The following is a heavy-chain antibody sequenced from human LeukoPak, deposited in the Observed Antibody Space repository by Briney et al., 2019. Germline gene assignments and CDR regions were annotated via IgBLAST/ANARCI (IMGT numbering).Heavy chain of an antibody. CDR2: IYSDGST. CDR1: GFTVSSNH. V-gene: IGHV3-53*01. CDR3: ARGGAFDI. Sequence: PGGSLRLSCAASGFTVSSNHMSWVRQAPGKGLEWVSIIYSDGSTLYADSVKGQFTISRDNSKNTLYLQMNSLRVEDTAVYYCARGGAFDIWGQGTTVTVSS. J-gene: IGHJ3*02.